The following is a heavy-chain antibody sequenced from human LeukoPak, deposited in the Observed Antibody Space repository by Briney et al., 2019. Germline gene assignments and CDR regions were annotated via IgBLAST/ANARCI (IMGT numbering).Heavy chain of an antibody. D-gene: IGHD3-10*01. V-gene: IGHV3-48*03. CDR3: ARDYYGSRSTQFDY. J-gene: IGHJ4*02. CDR1: GFTFSSYE. Sequence: GGSLRLSCAASGFTFSSYEMNWVRQAPGKGLEWVSYISSSGSTIYYADSVKGRFTISRDNAKNSLYLQMNSLRAEDTAVYYCARDYYGSRSTQFDYWGQGTLVTVSS. CDR2: ISSSGSTI.